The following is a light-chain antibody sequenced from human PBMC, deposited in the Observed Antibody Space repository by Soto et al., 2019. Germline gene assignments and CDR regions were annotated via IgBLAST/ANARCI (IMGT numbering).Light chain of an antibody. CDR1: QSVSSN. CDR3: QQYNNWPPIT. J-gene: IGKJ5*01. V-gene: IGKV3-15*01. Sequence: EVVMTQSPATLSVSPGERATLSCRASQSVSSNLAWYQQKPGQAPRLLIHGASTRATGIPARFSGSGSGTEFSLTISSLQSEDFAVYYCQQYNNWPPITFGQGTRLEIK. CDR2: GAS.